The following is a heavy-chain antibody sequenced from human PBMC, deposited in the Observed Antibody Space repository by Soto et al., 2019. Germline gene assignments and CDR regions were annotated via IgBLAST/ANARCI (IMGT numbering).Heavy chain of an antibody. V-gene: IGHV3-48*01. Sequence: PGGSLRLSCAASGFTFSSYSMNWVRQAPGKGLEWVSYISSSSTTKYYADSVKDRFTISRDNAKNSLYLQMNSLRAEDTAVYYCARDGCSGSNCLNWFDPWGQGTLVTVSS. D-gene: IGHD2-15*01. J-gene: IGHJ5*02. CDR3: ARDGCSGSNCLNWFDP. CDR1: GFTFSSYS. CDR2: ISSSSTTK.